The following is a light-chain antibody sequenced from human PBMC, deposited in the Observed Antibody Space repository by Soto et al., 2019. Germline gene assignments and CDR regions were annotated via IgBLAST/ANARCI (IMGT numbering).Light chain of an antibody. CDR3: CSYAGDSTWV. CDR2: EGT. Sequence: QSALTQPASVSGSPGQSITISCTGTSSDVGNYNLVSWYQQHPGEAPKLMIYEGTTRPSGVSNRFSGSKFGNTASLTISGLQSEDEVDYYCCSYAGDSTWVFGGGTKVTVL. V-gene: IGLV2-23*01. CDR1: SSDVGNYNL. J-gene: IGLJ3*02.